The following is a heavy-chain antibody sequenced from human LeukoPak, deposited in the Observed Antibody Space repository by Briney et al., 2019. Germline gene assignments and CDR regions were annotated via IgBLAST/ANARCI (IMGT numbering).Heavy chain of an antibody. CDR3: AKCKSGSSYDAFDI. CDR2: IYYSGST. V-gene: IGHV4-39*01. CDR1: GGSISSSSYY. D-gene: IGHD1-26*01. Sequence: SETLSLTCTVSGGSISSSSYYWGWIRQPPGKGLEWIGSIYYSGSTYYNPSLKSRVTITLDTSKNQFSLKLSSVTAADTAVYYCAKCKSGSSYDAFDIWGQGTMVTVSS. J-gene: IGHJ3*02.